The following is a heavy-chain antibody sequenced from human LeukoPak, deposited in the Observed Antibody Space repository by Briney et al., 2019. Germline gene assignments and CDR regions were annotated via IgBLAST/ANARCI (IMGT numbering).Heavy chain of an antibody. J-gene: IGHJ4*02. Sequence: GGSLRPSCAASGVTFSNYAMAWVRQAPGKGLEWVSSIGGGGGDISYADSVKGRFTISRDNSKNTLYLQMNSLRAEDTAVYYCAIKLPGSFPFDQWGQGTLVTVSS. CDR2: IGGGGGDI. CDR3: AIKLPGSFPFDQ. V-gene: IGHV3-23*01. D-gene: IGHD1-7*01. CDR1: GVTFSNYA.